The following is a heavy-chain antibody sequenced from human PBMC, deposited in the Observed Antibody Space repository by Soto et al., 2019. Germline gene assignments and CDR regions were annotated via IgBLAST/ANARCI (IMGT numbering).Heavy chain of an antibody. D-gene: IGHD3-22*01. CDR2: IQNSGST. V-gene: IGHV4-59*01. J-gene: IGHJ4*02. CDR3: ARLLLGYYDDNPFPYCFGI. Sequence: KGLECIGYIQNSGSTEYNPSLESRVTISVDTSKNQFSLKLRSVTAADTAVYYCARLLLGYYDDNPFPYCFGICGQGPLVSLYS.